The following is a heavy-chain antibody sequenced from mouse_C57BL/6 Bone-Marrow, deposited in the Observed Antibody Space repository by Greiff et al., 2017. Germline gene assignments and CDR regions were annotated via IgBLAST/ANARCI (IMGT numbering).Heavy chain of an antibody. CDR2: IYPRSGNT. D-gene: IGHD1-1*01. Sequence: SGAELARPGASVKLSCKASGYTFTSYGISWVKQRTGQGLEWIGEIYPRSGNTYYNEKFKGKATLTADKYSSTAYMELRSLTSEDSAVYFCDYYGSSYFDYWGQGTTLTVSS. J-gene: IGHJ2*01. CDR1: GYTFTSYG. V-gene: IGHV1-81*01. CDR3: DYYGSSYFDY.